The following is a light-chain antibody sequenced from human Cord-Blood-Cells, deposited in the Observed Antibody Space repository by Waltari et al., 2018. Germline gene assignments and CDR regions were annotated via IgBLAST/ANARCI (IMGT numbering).Light chain of an antibody. CDR1: SSNIGAGYD. CDR2: GNS. Sequence: QSVLTQPPSVSGAPGQRVTISCTGSSSNIGAGYDVHWYQQLPGTAPKLLNWGNSPRPSGVPNRFSGSKSGTSASLAVTGLQAEDEADYYCQSYDSSLSGPVVFGGGTKLTVL. CDR3: QSYDSSLSGPVV. V-gene: IGLV1-40*01. J-gene: IGLJ2*01.